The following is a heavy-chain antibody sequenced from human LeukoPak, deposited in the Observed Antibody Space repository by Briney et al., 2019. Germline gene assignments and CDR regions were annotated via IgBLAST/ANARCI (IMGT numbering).Heavy chain of an antibody. CDR3: ARYGVLDAFYI. D-gene: IGHD2-8*01. J-gene: IGHJ3*02. CDR1: GYTYTGYY. V-gene: IGHV1-2*02. CDR2: INPNSGDT. Sequence: ASVKVSCKASGYTYTGYYMHWVRQAPGQGLEWMGWINPNSGDTNYAQKLQGRVTMTRDTSISTAYMELSRLRADDTAVYYCARYGVLDAFYIWGQGTMVTVSS.